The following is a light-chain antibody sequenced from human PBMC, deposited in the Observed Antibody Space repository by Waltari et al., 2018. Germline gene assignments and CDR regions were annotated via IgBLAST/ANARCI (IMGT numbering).Light chain of an antibody. CDR1: QSLLHSNGYNY. CDR3: MQALHTPT. Sequence: DIVMTQSQLSLPVTPGKPASISCRSSQSLLHSNGYNYLDWYLQKPGQSPQLLIYLGSNRASGVPDRFSGSGSGTDFTLKISRVEAEDVGVYYCMQALHTPTFGQGTKVEIK. V-gene: IGKV2-28*01. CDR2: LGS. J-gene: IGKJ1*01.